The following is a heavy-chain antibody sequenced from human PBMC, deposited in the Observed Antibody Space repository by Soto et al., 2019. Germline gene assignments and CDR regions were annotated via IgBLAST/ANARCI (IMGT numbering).Heavy chain of an antibody. CDR1: GFTFSSYA. CDR2: ITSNGGNT. Sequence: GGSLRLSCAASGFTFSSYAMHWVRQAPGKGLEYVSAITSNGGNTDYASSVKGRFTISRDNSKNTLCLQMGSLRAEDMAVYYCARRIPFGYGMDVWGQGTTVTVSS. J-gene: IGHJ6*02. CDR3: ARRIPFGYGMDV. D-gene: IGHD2-21*01. V-gene: IGHV3-64*01.